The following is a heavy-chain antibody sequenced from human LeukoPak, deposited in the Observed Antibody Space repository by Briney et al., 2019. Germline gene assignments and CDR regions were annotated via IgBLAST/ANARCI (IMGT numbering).Heavy chain of an antibody. J-gene: IGHJ3*02. Sequence: ASVKVSCKASGGTFSSYAISWVRQAPGQGLEWMGGIIPIFGTANYAQKFQGRVTITADKSTSTAYMELSSLRSEDTAVYYCASSIAVAADAFGIWGQGTMVTVSS. D-gene: IGHD2-15*01. CDR2: IIPIFGTA. CDR1: GGTFSSYA. V-gene: IGHV1-69*06. CDR3: ASSIAVAADAFGI.